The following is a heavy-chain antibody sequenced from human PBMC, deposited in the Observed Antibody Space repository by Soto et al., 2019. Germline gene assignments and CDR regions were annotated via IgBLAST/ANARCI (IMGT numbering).Heavy chain of an antibody. D-gene: IGHD5-18*01. CDR3: AKVHSAMAEYNCFDP. J-gene: IGHJ5*02. V-gene: IGHV3-23*01. CDR1: GFTFSSYA. CDR2: ISGSGGST. Sequence: EVQLLESGGGLVQPGGSLRLSCAASGFTFSSYAMSWVRQAPGKGLEWVSAISGSGGSTYYADSVKGRVTISRDNSKNTLYLQMNSLSAADTAVYYCAKVHSAMAEYNCFDPWGQGTLVTVSS.